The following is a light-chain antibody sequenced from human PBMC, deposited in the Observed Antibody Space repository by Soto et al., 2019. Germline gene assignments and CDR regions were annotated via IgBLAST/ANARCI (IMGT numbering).Light chain of an antibody. CDR1: QSISSH. V-gene: IGKV3-11*01. J-gene: IGKJ4*01. Sequence: EIVLTQSPATLSLSPGDRATLSCRASQSISSHLAWSQQRPCQVVRLLIYDASHRATGIPVRFSGSGSGTDLTLTINNIEPEDFAVYYCQQRNDGLTFGGGTKVEIK. CDR3: QQRNDGLT. CDR2: DAS.